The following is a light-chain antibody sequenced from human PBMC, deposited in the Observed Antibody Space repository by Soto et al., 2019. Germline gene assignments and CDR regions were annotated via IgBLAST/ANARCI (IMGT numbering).Light chain of an antibody. Sequence: EIVLTQSPATLSLSPEDRATLSCRASQSLSDSQVAWYHQKPGQAPRLHLSGTCSRKTGILHRFSGRGSGTDFTLTLSRVEPEDFATYYCQHYGLSLTFGEGTKVDIK. V-gene: IGKV3-20*01. CDR3: QHYGLSLT. J-gene: IGKJ4*01. CDR2: GTC. CDR1: QSLSDSQ.